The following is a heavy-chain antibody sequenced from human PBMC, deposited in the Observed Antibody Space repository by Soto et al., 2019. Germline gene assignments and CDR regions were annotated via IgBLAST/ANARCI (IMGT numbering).Heavy chain of an antibody. Sequence: AGGSLRLSCAPPGFTFCSYSMSWVPQAPGEGLEWVSAISGSGGSTYYADSVKGRFTISRDNSKNTLYLQMNSLRAEDTAVYYCAKDLWSGGSWGYYYYGMDVWGQGTTVTVSS. CDR2: ISGSGGST. J-gene: IGHJ6*02. CDR1: GFTFCSYS. V-gene: IGHV3-23*01. CDR3: AKDLWSGGSWGYYYYGMDV. D-gene: IGHD2-15*01.